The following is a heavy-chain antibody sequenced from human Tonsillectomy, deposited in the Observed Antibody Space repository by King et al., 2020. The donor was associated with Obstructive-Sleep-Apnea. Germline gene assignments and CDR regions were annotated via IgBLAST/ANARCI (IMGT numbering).Heavy chain of an antibody. D-gene: IGHD3-22*01. V-gene: IGHV3-74*02. CDR1: GFTFSSYE. J-gene: IGHJ1*01. CDR3: ARAGWYYDSPEPLWD. Sequence: VQLVESGGGLVQPGGSLRLSCAASGFTFSSYEMNWVRQAPGKGLVWVSRINSDGSSTSYADSVKGRFTISRDNAKNTLYLQMNSLRAEDTAVYYCARAGWYYDSPEPLWDWGQGTLVTVSS. CDR2: INSDGSST.